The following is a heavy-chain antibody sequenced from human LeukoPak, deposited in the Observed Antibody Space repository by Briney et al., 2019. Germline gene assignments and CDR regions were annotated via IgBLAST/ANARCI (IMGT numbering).Heavy chain of an antibody. J-gene: IGHJ4*02. CDR2: ISSSGSTI. Sequence: GGSLRLSCAASGFTFSSYEMNWVRQAPGRGLEWVSYISSSGSTIYYADSVKGRFTISRDNAKNSLYLQMNSLRAEDTAVYYCARRTDSSSWYIWGYWGQGTLVTVSS. V-gene: IGHV3-48*03. CDR1: GFTFSSYE. CDR3: ARRTDSSSWYIWGY. D-gene: IGHD6-13*01.